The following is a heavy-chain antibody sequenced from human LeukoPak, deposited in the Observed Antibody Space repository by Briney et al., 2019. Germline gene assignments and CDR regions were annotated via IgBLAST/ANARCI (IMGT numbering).Heavy chain of an antibody. J-gene: IGHJ4*02. CDR1: GFTFSSYG. D-gene: IGHD5-18*01. V-gene: IGHV3-23*01. Sequence: GGSLRLSCAASGFTFSSYGMHWVRQAPGKGLEWVSAISGSGGSTYYADSVKGRFTISRDNSKNTLYLQMNSLRAEDTAVYYCAKVLHYSYGLSPPGYWGQGTLVTVSS. CDR3: AKVLHYSYGLSPPGY. CDR2: ISGSGGST.